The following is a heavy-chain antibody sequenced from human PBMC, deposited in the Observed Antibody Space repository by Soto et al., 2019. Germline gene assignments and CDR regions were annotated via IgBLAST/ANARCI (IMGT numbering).Heavy chain of an antibody. V-gene: IGHV4-59*08. CDR3: ARQLRVSSSWYYYYGMDV. CDR1: GGSISSYY. CDR2: IYYSGST. D-gene: IGHD6-13*01. Sequence: SETLSLTCTVSGGSISSYYWSWIRQPPGKGLEWIGYIYYSGSTNYNPSLKSRVTISVDTSKNQFSLKLSSVTAADTAVYYCARQLRVSSSWYYYYGMDVWGQGTTVTVSS. J-gene: IGHJ6*02.